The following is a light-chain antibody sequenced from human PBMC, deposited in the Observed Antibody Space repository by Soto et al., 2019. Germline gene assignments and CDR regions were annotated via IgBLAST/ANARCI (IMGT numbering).Light chain of an antibody. CDR1: NSNIGSNT. CDR2: SNN. J-gene: IGLJ2*01. V-gene: IGLV1-44*01. Sequence: QLVLTQPPSASWTPGQRVTISCSGSNSNIGSNTVNWYQQLPGTAPKLLIYSNNQRPSGVPGRFSDSKSGTSASLAISGLQSEDEADYYCASWDDSLNGVVFGGGTKLTVL. CDR3: ASWDDSLNGVV.